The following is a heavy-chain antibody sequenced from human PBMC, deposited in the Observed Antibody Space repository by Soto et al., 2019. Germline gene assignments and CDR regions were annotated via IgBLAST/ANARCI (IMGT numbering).Heavy chain of an antibody. D-gene: IGHD5-18*01. Sequence: ESGGGVVQPGRSLRLSCAASGFTFTSYGMHWVRQAPGTRLERVAVISYDGGLQHYADSVKGRFTISRDNSKNMVLLQMNSLRDEDTAVYYCVSDRGYGHASVPYSWGQGTLVSVSS. CDR1: GFTFTSYG. CDR3: VSDRGYGHASVPYS. V-gene: IGHV3-30*03. CDR2: ISYDGGLQ. J-gene: IGHJ4*02.